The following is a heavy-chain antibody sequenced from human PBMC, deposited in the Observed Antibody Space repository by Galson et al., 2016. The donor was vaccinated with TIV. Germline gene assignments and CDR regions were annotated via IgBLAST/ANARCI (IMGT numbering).Heavy chain of an antibody. J-gene: IGHJ4*02. D-gene: IGHD6-19*01. CDR1: GFTFSSCW. CDR2: IKQDGSEK. V-gene: IGHV3-7*01. CDR3: ARDVGRAVAGRGLFDY. Sequence: SLRLSCAASGFTFSSCWMSWVRQAPGKGLEWVASIKQDGSEKYDVDSVKGRFTISRDNGQNSLYLQMNSLTAEDTAVYYCARDVGRAVAGRGLFDYWGQGTLVTVSS.